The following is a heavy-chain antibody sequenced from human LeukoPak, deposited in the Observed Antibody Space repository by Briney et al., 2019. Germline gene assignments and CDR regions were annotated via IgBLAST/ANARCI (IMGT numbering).Heavy chain of an antibody. V-gene: IGHV1-69*02. CDR3: ARGSYYDSSGYYLQMAYFDY. D-gene: IGHD3-22*01. CDR2: IIPILGIA. J-gene: IGHJ4*02. CDR1: GGTFSSYT. Sequence: SVKVSCKASGGTFSSYTISWVRQPPGQGLEWMGRIIPILGIANYAQKFQGRVTITADKSTSTAYMELSSLRSEDTAVYYCARGSYYDSSGYYLQMAYFDYWGQGTLVTVSS.